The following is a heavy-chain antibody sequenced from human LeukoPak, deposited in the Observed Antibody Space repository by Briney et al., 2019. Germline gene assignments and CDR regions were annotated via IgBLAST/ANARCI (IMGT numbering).Heavy chain of an antibody. D-gene: IGHD2-2*02. CDR2: MYHSGST. V-gene: IGHV4-59*01. CDR1: GGSISSYF. Sequence: SETLSLTCTVSGGSISSYFWGWIRQPPGKGLEWIGYMYHSGSTYYNPSLRSLVTILLNTSENQLSLKLTSVTAADTAVYYCARYTNRESDFWGQETLVTVSS. J-gene: IGHJ4*02. CDR3: ARYTNRESDF.